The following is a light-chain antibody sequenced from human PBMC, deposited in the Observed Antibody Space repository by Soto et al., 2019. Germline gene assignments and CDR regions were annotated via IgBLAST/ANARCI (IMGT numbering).Light chain of an antibody. CDR2: GNN. V-gene: IGLV1-40*01. Sequence: QAVVTQPPSVSGAPGQRITISCTGSRSNIGADYDVHWYQQRPGTAPKLLIFGNNNRPSGVPDRFSGSKSGTSASLAITGLQAEDEGDYYCQSYDSTLSARYVFGTGTKLTVL. CDR1: RSNIGADYD. J-gene: IGLJ1*01. CDR3: QSYDSTLSARYV.